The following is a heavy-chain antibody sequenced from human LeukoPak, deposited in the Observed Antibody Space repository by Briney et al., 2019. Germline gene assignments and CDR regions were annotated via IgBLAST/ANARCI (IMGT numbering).Heavy chain of an antibody. CDR2: ISASGRST. J-gene: IGHJ4*02. Sequence: PVGSLRLSCAGSGFNFSSFVMTWVRQAPGKGLEWVSSISASGRSTYHAASVKGRFTISRDNSKNTLYLQVNSLRAEDTAVYHCAKKSPIFGVVIPLFDFWGQGTLVSVSS. CDR3: AKKSPIFGVVIPLFDF. V-gene: IGHV3-23*01. D-gene: IGHD3-3*01. CDR1: GFNFSSFV.